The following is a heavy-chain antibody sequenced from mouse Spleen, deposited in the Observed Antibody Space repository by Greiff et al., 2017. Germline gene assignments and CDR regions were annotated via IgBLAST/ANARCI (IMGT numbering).Heavy chain of an antibody. J-gene: IGHJ4*01. CDR3: AREGVLRLPAMDY. CDR1: GYTFTDSY. V-gene: IGHV1-26*01. Sequence: VQLQQSGPELVKPGASVKISCKASGYTFTDSYMNWVKQSHGKSLEWIGDINPNNGGTSYNQKFKGKATLTVDKSSSTAYMELRSLTSEDSAVYYCAREGVLRLPAMDYWGQGTSVTVSS. CDR2: INPNNGGT. D-gene: IGHD1-2*01.